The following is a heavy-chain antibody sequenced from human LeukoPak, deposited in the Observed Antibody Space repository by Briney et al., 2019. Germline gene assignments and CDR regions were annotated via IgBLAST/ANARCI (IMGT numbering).Heavy chain of an antibody. V-gene: IGHV1-69*05. J-gene: IGHJ5*02. D-gene: IGHD4-17*01. CDR2: IMPLFGTA. CDR3: ARDVHGDYGSGWFDP. CDR1: GGIFNNSA. Sequence: ASVKVSCKTSGGIFNNSAISWVRQAPGQGLEWLGGIMPLFGTAGYAQKFQGRVTITKDESTRTVYLELTSLTSDETAVYYCARDVHGDYGSGWFDPWGQGTLLSVSS.